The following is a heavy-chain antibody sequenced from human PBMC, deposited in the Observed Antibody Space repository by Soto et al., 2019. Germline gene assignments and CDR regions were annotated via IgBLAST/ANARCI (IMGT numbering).Heavy chain of an antibody. V-gene: IGHV1-3*01. CDR1: GYTCTAYP. D-gene: IGHD3-10*01. Sequence: QVQLVQSGAEVKKPGASVKVSCKASGYTCTAYPVHWVRQAPGQRLEWMGWINGANGDTGYSQKFQGRVTVTRDTSANTVYMELSSLTSEDTAVYYCARKDYYGAGIYYFDHWGQGTLVTVSS. CDR2: INGANGDT. J-gene: IGHJ4*02. CDR3: ARKDYYGAGIYYFDH.